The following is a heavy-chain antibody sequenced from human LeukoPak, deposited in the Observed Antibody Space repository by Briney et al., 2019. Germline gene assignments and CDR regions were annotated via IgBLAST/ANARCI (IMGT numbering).Heavy chain of an antibody. V-gene: IGHV3-7*03. J-gene: IGHJ6*03. D-gene: IGHD3-16*01. Sequence: SGGSLRLSCAASGFTLSSYAMSWVRQAPGKGLEWVANIKQDGSEKYYVDSVKGRFTISRDNAKNSLYLQMNSLRAEDTALYYCVKDAEVWVYSYMDVWGKGTTVTISS. CDR3: VKDAEVWVYSYMDV. CDR1: GFTLSSYA. CDR2: IKQDGSEK.